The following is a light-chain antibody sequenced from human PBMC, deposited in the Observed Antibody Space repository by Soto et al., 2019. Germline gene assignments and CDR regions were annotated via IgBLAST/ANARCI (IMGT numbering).Light chain of an antibody. V-gene: IGKV3-11*01. CDR1: QSVGSY. CDR2: DAS. J-gene: IGKJ2*01. Sequence: EIVLTQSPATLSLSPGERATLSCRASQSVGSYLDWYQEKPGQAPRLLIYDASNRATGIPARFSGSGSGTDFTLTISSLEPEDFALYYCQHYFNWPYTFGQGTKVDIK. CDR3: QHYFNWPYT.